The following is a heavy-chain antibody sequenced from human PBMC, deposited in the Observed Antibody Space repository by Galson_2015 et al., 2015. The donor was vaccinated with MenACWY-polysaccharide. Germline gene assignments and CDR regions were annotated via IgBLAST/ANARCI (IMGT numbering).Heavy chain of an antibody. CDR1: GGSISSSNW. CDR3: ARKGSDCGGSCQHSGFDY. V-gene: IGHV4-4*02. CDR2: IYHSGST. D-gene: IGHD2-15*01. J-gene: IGHJ4*02. Sequence: ETLSLTCAVSGGSISSSNWWSWVRQPPGKGLEWIGEIYHSGSTNYNPSLKSRVTISVDKSKNQFSLKLNSVTAADTAVYYCARKGSDCGGSCQHSGFDYWGQGTLVTVSS.